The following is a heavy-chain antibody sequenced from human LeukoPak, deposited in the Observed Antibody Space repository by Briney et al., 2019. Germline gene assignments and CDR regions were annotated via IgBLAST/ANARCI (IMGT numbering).Heavy chain of an antibody. J-gene: IGHJ4*02. CDR2: ISTSGSSI. V-gene: IGHV3-48*03. CDR1: GFTFSSYE. CDR3: ATSRGSWPDYFDY. Sequence: GGSLRLSCAASGFTFSSYEMNWVRQAPGKGLEWVSYISTSGSSIYYADSVKGRFTISRDNPKNSLYLQMNSLRAEDTAVYYCATSRGSWPDYFDYWGQGTLVTVSS. D-gene: IGHD6-13*01.